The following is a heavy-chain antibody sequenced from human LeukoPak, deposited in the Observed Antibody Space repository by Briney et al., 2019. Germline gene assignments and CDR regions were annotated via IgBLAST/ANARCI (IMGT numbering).Heavy chain of an antibody. CDR2: ISWNSGSI. CDR3: AKGVYYDSSEGHY. D-gene: IGHD3-22*01. V-gene: IGHV3-9*01. CDR1: GFTFDDYA. Sequence: GRSLRLSCAASGFTFDDYAMHWVRQAPGKGLEWVSGISWNSGSIGYADSVKGRFTISRDNAKNSLYLQMNSLRAEDTAVYYCAKGVYYDSSEGHYWGQGTLVTVSS. J-gene: IGHJ4*02.